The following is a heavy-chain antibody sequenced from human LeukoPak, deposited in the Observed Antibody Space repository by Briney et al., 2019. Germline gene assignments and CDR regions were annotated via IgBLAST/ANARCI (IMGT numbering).Heavy chain of an antibody. CDR1: GYSFTSYW. V-gene: IGHV5-51*01. D-gene: IGHD6-6*01. J-gene: IGHJ4*02. Sequence: GESLKISCKGSGYSFTSYWIGWVRQMPGKGLEWMGIIYPGDSGTRYSPSFQGQVTISADKSISTAYLQWSSLEASDTAMYYCARHTRYSSSSRVFEYWGQGTLVTVSS. CDR2: IYPGDSGT. CDR3: ARHTRYSSSSRVFEY.